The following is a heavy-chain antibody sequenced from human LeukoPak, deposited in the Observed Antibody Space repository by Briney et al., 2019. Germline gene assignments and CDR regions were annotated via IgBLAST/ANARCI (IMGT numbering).Heavy chain of an antibody. Sequence: GGSLRLSCAASGLTFSNYWMNWVRQAPGKVPEWVANIKQDGSEKYYVDSVKGRFTISRDNAKNSLYLQMSSLRADDTAVYYCARVSGGYDYYYFHYMDVWGKGTTVTISS. CDR1: GLTFSNYW. V-gene: IGHV3-7*04. CDR3: ARVSGGYDYYYFHYMDV. CDR2: IKQDGSEK. D-gene: IGHD6-25*01. J-gene: IGHJ6*03.